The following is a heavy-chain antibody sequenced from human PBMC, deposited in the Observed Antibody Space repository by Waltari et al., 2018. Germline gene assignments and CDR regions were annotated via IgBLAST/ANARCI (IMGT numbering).Heavy chain of an antibody. Sequence: QVQLQESGPGLVKPSETLSLTCTVSGGSISSYYWSWIRQPPGKGLEWIGYIYYNGSTNYNPSLKSRVTISVDTSKNQFSLKLISVTAADTAVYYCASHPARGSSGNTFDIWGQGTMVTVSS. J-gene: IGHJ3*02. CDR1: GGSISSYY. D-gene: IGHD3-10*01. CDR3: ASHPARGSSGNTFDI. V-gene: IGHV4-59*12. CDR2: IYYNGST.